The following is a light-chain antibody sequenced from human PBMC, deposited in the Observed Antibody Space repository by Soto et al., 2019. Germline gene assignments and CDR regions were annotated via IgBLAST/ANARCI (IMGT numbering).Light chain of an antibody. CDR1: QGTSFD. CDR3: LQDYNYPYT. Sequence: AIQMTQSPYSLSTSVGDRVTITCRASQGTSFDVAWYQQKPGKAPKLLIYAASSLQSGVPSRFSGSGSGTEFTLTISSLQPEDFATYYCLQDYNYPYTFGQGTKLEI. J-gene: IGKJ2*01. V-gene: IGKV1-6*01. CDR2: AAS.